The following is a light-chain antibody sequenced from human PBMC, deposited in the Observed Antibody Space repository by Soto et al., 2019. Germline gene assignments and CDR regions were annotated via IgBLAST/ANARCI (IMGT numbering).Light chain of an antibody. CDR3: TSYTITSPYV. Sequence: QSVLTQPASMSATPERTITISSTGTSSDIGRYSFVSWYQHHPGKAPKLIIYEATERPSGVSYRYSGFKSGNTASLTISGLQAEDEADYYCTSYTITSPYVVGTGTKSPS. CDR2: EAT. V-gene: IGLV2-14*01. J-gene: IGLJ1*01. CDR1: SSDIGRYSF.